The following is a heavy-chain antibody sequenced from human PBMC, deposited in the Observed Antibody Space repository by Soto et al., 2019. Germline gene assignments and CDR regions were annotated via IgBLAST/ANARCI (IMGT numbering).Heavy chain of an antibody. CDR2: ISYDGSNK. V-gene: IGHV3-30-3*01. J-gene: IGHJ6*02. CDR1: GFTFSSYA. CDR3: ARDGVLRYFDWLGGNYYYYYGMDV. Sequence: LRLSFAASGFTFSSYAMHWVRQAPGKGLEWVAVISYDGSNKYYADSVKGRFTTSRDNTKNTLYLQMNSLRAEDTAVYYCARDGVLRYFDWLGGNYYYYYGMDVWGQGTTVTVSS. D-gene: IGHD3-9*01.